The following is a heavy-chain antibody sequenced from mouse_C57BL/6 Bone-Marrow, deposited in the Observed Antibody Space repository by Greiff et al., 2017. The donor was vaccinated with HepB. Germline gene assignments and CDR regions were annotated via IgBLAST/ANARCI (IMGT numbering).Heavy chain of an antibody. V-gene: IGHV5-6*01. CDR3: ARHKYEGYCETDFDY. CDR1: GFTFSSYV. J-gene: IGHJ2*01. Sequence: EVKLVESGGDLVKPGGSLKLSCAASGFTFSSYVMSWVRQTPDKRLEWVATISSGGSYTYYPDSVKGRFTISRDNAKNTLYLQMSSLKSEDTAMYYCARHKYEGYCETDFDYWSQGSTLAVS. D-gene: IGHD2-3*01. CDR2: ISSGGSYT.